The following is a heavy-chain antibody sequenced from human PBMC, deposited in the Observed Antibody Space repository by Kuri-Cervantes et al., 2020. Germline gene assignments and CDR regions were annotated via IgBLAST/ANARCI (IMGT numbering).Heavy chain of an antibody. V-gene: IGHV3-48*01. Sequence: GESLKISCAASGFTFSSYSMNWVRQAPGKGLEWVSYISSSSSTIYYADSVKGRFTISRDNAKNSLYLQMNSLRAEDTAVYYCARWDYAGYWGQGTLVTVSS. D-gene: IGHD4-17*01. J-gene: IGHJ4*02. CDR1: GFTFSSYS. CDR3: ARWDYAGY. CDR2: ISSSSSTI.